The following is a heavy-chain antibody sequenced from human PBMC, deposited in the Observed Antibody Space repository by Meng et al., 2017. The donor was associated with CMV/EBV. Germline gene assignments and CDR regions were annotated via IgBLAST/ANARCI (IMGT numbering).Heavy chain of an antibody. CDR2: MNPNSGNT. CDR1: GYTFIDFH. D-gene: IGHD2-2*02. Sequence: ASVKVSCKTSGYTFIDFHMHWVRQAPGQGLEWMGWMNPNSGNTGYAQKFQGRVTMTRNTFISTAYMELSSLRSEDTAVYYCARVSRVCSSTSCYIRYYFDYWGQGTLVTVSS. J-gene: IGHJ4*02. CDR3: ARVSRVCSSTSCYIRYYFDY. V-gene: IGHV1-8*02.